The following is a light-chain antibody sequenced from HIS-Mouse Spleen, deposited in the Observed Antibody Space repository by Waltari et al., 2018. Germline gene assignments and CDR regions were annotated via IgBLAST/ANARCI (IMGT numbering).Light chain of an antibody. J-gene: IGLJ3*02. Sequence: QSALTQPASVSGSPGQSITISCTGTSSDVGSYNLVSWYQQHPGKAPKLMIYEGSKRPSGVSNRFPCSKSGNTGSLTSAGLQAEDEADYYCCSYAGSSNWVFGGGTKLTVL. V-gene: IGLV2-23*01. CDR3: CSYAGSSNWV. CDR1: SSDVGSYNL. CDR2: EGS.